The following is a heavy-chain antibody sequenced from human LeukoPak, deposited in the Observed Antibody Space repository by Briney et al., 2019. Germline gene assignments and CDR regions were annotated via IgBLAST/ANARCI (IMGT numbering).Heavy chain of an antibody. V-gene: IGHV4-34*01. CDR3: ARSNCNSCYLGVWYYFDY. D-gene: IGHD1/OR15-1a*01. Sequence: ASETLSLTCAVYGGSFSGYYWSWIRQPPGKGLEWIGEINHSGSTNYNPSLKSRVTISVDTSKNQFSLKLSSVAAADTAVYYCARSNCNSCYLGVWYYFDYWGQGTLVTVSS. CDR1: GGSFSGYY. CDR2: INHSGST. J-gene: IGHJ4*02.